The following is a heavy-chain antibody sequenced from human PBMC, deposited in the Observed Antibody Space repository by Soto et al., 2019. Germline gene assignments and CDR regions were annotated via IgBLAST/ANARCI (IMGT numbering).Heavy chain of an antibody. CDR2: TYYRSKWYN. V-gene: IGHV6-1*01. CDR3: ARAMITFGGVSYYYYYMDV. Sequence: PSQTLSLTCAISGDSVSSNSAAWNWIRQSPSRGLEWLGRTYYRSKWYNDYAVSVKSRITINPDTSKNQFSLQLNSVTPEDTAVYYCARAMITFGGVSYYYYYMDVWGKGTTVTVSS. J-gene: IGHJ6*03. CDR1: GDSVSSNSAA. D-gene: IGHD3-16*01.